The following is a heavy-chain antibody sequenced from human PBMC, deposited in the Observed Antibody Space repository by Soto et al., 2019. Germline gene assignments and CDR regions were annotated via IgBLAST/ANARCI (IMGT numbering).Heavy chain of an antibody. D-gene: IGHD2-2*01. CDR3: ARGAPYCSSTSCYTEYFQH. Sequence: PSETLSLTCTVSGGSISSYYWSWIRQPPGKGLEWIGYIYYSGSTNYNPSLKSRVTISVDTSKNQFSLKLSSVTAADTAVYYCARGAPYCSSTSCYTEYFQHWGQGTLVTVSS. CDR2: IYYSGST. J-gene: IGHJ1*01. V-gene: IGHV4-59*01. CDR1: GGSISSYY.